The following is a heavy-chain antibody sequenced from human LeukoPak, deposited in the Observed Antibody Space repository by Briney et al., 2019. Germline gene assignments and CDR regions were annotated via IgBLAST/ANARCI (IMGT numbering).Heavy chain of an antibody. V-gene: IGHV3-49*03. Sequence: PGGSLRLSCTASGFTFGDYAMSWFRQPPGKGLGWVGFIRSKAYGGKTEYAASVKGRFTISRDDSKNIAYLQMNSLKPEDTAVYYCTRGGINGANPCYWGQGTLVTVSS. CDR3: TRGGINGANPCY. D-gene: IGHD4/OR15-4a*01. CDR1: GFTFGDYA. J-gene: IGHJ4*02. CDR2: IRSKAYGGKT.